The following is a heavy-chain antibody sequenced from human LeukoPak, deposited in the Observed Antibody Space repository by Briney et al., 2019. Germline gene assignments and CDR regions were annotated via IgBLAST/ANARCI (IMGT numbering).Heavy chain of an antibody. CDR1: GFTFSSYW. V-gene: IGHV3-7*01. D-gene: IGHD1-26*01. CDR2: IKQDGSEK. J-gene: IGHJ4*02. Sequence: GGSLRLSCAASGFTFSSYWMSWVRQAPGKGLEWVANIKQDGSEKYYVDSVKGRFTISRDNAKNSLYLQTNSLRAEDTAVYYCARDKTRYSGSYGDYWGQGTLVTVSS. CDR3: ARDKTRYSGSYGDY.